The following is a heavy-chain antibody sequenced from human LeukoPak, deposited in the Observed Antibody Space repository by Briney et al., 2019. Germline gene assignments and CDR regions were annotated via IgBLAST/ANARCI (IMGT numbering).Heavy chain of an antibody. CDR1: RFTFSSYA. J-gene: IGHJ3*02. Sequence: GGSLRLSCAASRFTFSSYAMSWVRQAPGKGLEWVSAISGSGGSTYCADSVKGRFTISRDNSKNTLYLQMNSLRAEDTAVYYCARPYCGGDCYDAFDIWGQGTMVTVSS. CDR2: ISGSGGST. CDR3: ARPYCGGDCYDAFDI. D-gene: IGHD2-21*02. V-gene: IGHV3-23*01.